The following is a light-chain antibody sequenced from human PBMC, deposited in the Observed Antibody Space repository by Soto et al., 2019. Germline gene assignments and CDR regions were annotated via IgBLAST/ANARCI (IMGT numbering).Light chain of an antibody. CDR1: QSVRGN. CDR2: GAS. V-gene: IGKV3-15*01. CDR3: QQYNNWPLT. J-gene: IGKJ4*01. Sequence: EIVMTQSPATLSVSPGERATLSCRASQSVRGNLAWYQQKPGQAPRLLIYGASTWATGIPARFSGSGSGTEFTLTISSLQSEDFAVYYCQQYNNWPLTFGEGTNVEIK.